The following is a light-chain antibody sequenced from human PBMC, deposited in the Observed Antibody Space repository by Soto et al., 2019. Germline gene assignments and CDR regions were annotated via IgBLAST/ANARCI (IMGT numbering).Light chain of an antibody. V-gene: IGKV3-15*01. CDR3: QQYNNWPPDRT. CDR1: QSVGSN. Sequence: EIVMTQSPATLSVSPGERATLSCRASQSVGSNLAWYQQKPSQAPRLLIYGASTRATGIPARFSGSGSGTEFTLTISSRQSEDFAIYFCQQYNNWPPDRTFGQGTKVEIK. J-gene: IGKJ1*01. CDR2: GAS.